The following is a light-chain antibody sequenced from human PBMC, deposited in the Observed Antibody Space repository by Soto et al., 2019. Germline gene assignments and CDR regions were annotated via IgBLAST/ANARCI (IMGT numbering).Light chain of an antibody. V-gene: IGKV3-11*01. CDR3: QQRSNWPSIT. J-gene: IGKJ5*01. CDR1: RSISTY. CDR2: EAL. Sequence: EIVLTQSPGTLSLSPGERATLSCRASRSISTYLAWYQQKPGQAPRLLIYEALNRATGIPARFSGSGSGTDFTLTINSLEPEDFAVYYCQQRSNWPSITFGQGTRLEI.